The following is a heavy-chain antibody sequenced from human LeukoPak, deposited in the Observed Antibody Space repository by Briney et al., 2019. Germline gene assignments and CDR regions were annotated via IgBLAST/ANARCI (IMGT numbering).Heavy chain of an antibody. CDR2: ITSSSSYI. Sequence: GGSLRLSCAASGFTFSSYWMNWVRQAPGKGLEWVSSITSSSSYIYYADSLKGRFTISRDNAKNSLYLQMNSLRAEDTAVYYCARDRGSYAASPNWFDPWGQGTLVTVSS. CDR1: GFTFSSYW. J-gene: IGHJ5*02. V-gene: IGHV3-21*01. D-gene: IGHD1-26*01. CDR3: ARDRGSYAASPNWFDP.